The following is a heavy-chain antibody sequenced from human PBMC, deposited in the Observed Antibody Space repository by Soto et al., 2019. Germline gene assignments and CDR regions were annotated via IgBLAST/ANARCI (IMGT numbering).Heavy chain of an antibody. V-gene: IGHV3-30-3*01. CDR3: ARDLSGSGD. J-gene: IGHJ4*02. D-gene: IGHD3-10*01. CDR2: ISYDGSNK. CDR1: GFAFSSYA. Sequence: QVQLVESGGGVVQPGRSLRLSCAASGFAFSSYAMHWVRQAPGKGLEWVAVISYDGSNKYYAASVKGRFTISRDNSKNTLYLQMNSLSGEDTALYYCARDLSGSGDWGQGTLVTVSS.